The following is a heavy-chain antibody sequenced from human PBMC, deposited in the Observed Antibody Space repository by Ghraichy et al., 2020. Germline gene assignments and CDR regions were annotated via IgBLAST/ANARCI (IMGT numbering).Heavy chain of an antibody. CDR3: ASHSRPGYSGSWRSANCCDP. CDR1: GGSISSTSYY. D-gene: IGHD6-13*01. CDR2: TYYTGSS. Sequence: SETLSLTCTVSGGSISSTSYYWGWIRQPPGKGLEWIGTTYYTGSSFYNPSLKNRVTISVDRSSNHFSLKVNSLTSADTAVYYCASHSRPGYSGSWRSANCCDPWGQGTLVTVSS. V-gene: IGHV4-39*01. J-gene: IGHJ5*02.